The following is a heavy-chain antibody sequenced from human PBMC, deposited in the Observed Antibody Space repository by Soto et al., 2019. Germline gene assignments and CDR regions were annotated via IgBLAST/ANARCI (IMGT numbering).Heavy chain of an antibody. V-gene: IGHV3-33*01. CDR1: GFTFSSYG. Sequence: QVQLVESGGGVVQPGRSLRLSCAASGFTFSSYGMHWVRQAPGKGLEWVAGIWYDGSNKYYADSVKGRFTISRDNSKNTLYLQMNSLRAEDTAVYYCARAFRPYCSSTSCYSDGFSPWGQGTLVTVSS. CDR3: ARAFRPYCSSTSCYSDGFSP. J-gene: IGHJ5*02. D-gene: IGHD2-2*01. CDR2: IWYDGSNK.